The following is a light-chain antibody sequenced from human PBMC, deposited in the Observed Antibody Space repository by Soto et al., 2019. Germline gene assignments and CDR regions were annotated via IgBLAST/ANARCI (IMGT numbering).Light chain of an antibody. Sequence: EIVLTQSPATLSLSPGERATLSCRASQSVSSYLAWYQQKPGQAPRLLIYDASNRATGIPARFSGSGSGPDCTLTISSLEPEDFAVYYCQQRSNWLTFGGGTKVEIK. J-gene: IGKJ4*01. CDR1: QSVSSY. CDR2: DAS. V-gene: IGKV3-11*01. CDR3: QQRSNWLT.